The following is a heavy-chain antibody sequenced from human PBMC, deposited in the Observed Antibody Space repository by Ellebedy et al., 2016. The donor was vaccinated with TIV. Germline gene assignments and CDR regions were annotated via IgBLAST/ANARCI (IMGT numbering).Heavy chain of an antibody. V-gene: IGHV1-2*02. CDR1: GYTFSDNY. Sequence: AASVKVSCKGFGYTFSDNYIHWVRQAPGQGLEWMAWINPNTGATNYAENFQGRVTMTRDASLSTVYMELSRLTGDDTAVDYCARVGFDGTYAGIDYWGQGTLVTVSS. CDR2: INPNTGAT. J-gene: IGHJ4*02. D-gene: IGHD1-26*01. CDR3: ARVGFDGTYAGIDY.